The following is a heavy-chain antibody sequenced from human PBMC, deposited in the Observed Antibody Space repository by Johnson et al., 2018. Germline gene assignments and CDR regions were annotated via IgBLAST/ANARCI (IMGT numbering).Heavy chain of an antibody. J-gene: IGHJ3*02. D-gene: IGHD3-3*01. Sequence: EVQLVESGGGLVQPGGSLRLSCAASGFTVSSNYMSWVRQAPGKGLEWVSGISWNSGSIGYADSVKGRFTISSDNAKNSLYLQRNSLRAEDTAVYYCARGLGLEGLDAFDSWGQGTIVTVSS. CDR1: GFTVSSNY. CDR2: ISWNSGSI. V-gene: IGHV3-48*04. CDR3: ARGLGLEGLDAFDS.